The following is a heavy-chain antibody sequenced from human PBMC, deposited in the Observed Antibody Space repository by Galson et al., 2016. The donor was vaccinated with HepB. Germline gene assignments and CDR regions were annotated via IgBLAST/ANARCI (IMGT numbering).Heavy chain of an antibody. Sequence: SVKVSCKASGETFTDYGISWVRQSPEQGLEWMGGIIPIYGTTKPAQRFQGRVTISADEPTTTAYMELNSLTSEDNAMYYCVRVRSRWGRLGPIDYWGRGGLLVTVSS. CDR1: GETFTDYG. V-gene: IGHV1-69*13. CDR3: VRVRSRWGRLGPIDY. J-gene: IGHJ4*02. CDR2: IIPIYGTT. D-gene: IGHD6-13*01.